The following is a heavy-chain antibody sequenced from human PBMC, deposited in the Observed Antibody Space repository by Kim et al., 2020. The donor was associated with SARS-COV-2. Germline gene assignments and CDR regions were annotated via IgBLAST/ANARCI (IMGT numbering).Heavy chain of an antibody. Sequence: GGSLRLSCAASGFTFGDYAMHWVRQAPGKGLEWVSGISWNSGSIGYADSVKGRFTISRDNAKNSLYLQMNSLRAEDTALYYCAKTTNYDILTGYYSTPYYFDYWGQGTLVTVSS. J-gene: IGHJ4*02. CDR3: AKTTNYDILTGYYSTPYYFDY. D-gene: IGHD3-9*01. CDR2: ISWNSGSI. CDR1: GFTFGDYA. V-gene: IGHV3-9*01.